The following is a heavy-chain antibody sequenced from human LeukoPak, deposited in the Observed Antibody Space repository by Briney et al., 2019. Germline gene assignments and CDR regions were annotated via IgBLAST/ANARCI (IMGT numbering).Heavy chain of an antibody. CDR3: ARVQDYPREAFAFDI. Sequence: ASVKVSCKASGGTFSSYAIRWVRQAPGQGLEWMGGIIPIFGTANYAQKFQGRVTITADESTSTAYMELSSLRSEDTAVYYCARVQDYPREAFAFDIWGQGTMVTVSS. CDR1: GGTFSSYA. V-gene: IGHV1-69*13. J-gene: IGHJ3*02. CDR2: IIPIFGTA. D-gene: IGHD4-11*01.